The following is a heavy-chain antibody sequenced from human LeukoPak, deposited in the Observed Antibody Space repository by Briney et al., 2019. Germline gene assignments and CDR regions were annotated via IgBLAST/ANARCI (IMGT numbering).Heavy chain of an antibody. J-gene: IGHJ3*02. CDR2: IYYSGST. CDR3: AREEITRGAFDI. Sequence: SETLSLTCTVSGGSISSGDYYWSWIRQPPGKGVEWIGYIYYSGSTYYNPSLKSRVTISVDTSKNQFSLKLSSVTAADTAVYYCAREEITRGAFDIWGQGTMVTVSS. V-gene: IGHV4-30-4*01. D-gene: IGHD3-10*01. CDR1: GGSISSGDYY.